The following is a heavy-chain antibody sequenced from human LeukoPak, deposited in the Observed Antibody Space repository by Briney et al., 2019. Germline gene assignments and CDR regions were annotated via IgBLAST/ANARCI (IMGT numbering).Heavy chain of an antibody. V-gene: IGHV3-23*01. Sequence: GGSLRLSCAASGLTFTSYAMSWVRQAPGKGLEWVSAISGSGGSTYYADSVKGRFTISRDNSKNTLCLQMNSLRAEDTAVYYCARGGYCSSTSCSTGIAAAVRVDYWGQGTLVTVSS. D-gene: IGHD2-2*01. J-gene: IGHJ4*02. CDR1: GLTFTSYA. CDR2: ISGSGGST. CDR3: ARGGYCSSTSCSTGIAAAVRVDY.